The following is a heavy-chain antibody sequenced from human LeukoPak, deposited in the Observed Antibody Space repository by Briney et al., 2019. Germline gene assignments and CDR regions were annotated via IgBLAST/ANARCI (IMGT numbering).Heavy chain of an antibody. CDR2: IYYSGST. CDR1: GGSISSSSHY. Sequence: SETLSLTCAVSGGSISSSSHYWAWIRQSPGTGLEWIGSIYYSGSTYYNPSLKSRATISVDTSKNQISLKVSSVTAADSALYFCARQRTSGSASNLRVAQIDSWGQGTLVTVSS. D-gene: IGHD3-3*01. V-gene: IGHV4-39*01. J-gene: IGHJ4*02. CDR3: ARQRTSGSASNLRVAQIDS.